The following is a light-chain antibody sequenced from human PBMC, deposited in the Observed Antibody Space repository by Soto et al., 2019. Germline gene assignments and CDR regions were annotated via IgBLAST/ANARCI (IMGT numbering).Light chain of an antibody. Sequence: DIVMTQSPDSLAVSLGERATINCKSSQSLLYSSNNKNFLAWYQQKPGQPPKLLFYWASTRQSGVPDRFSGSGSGTDFTLTITSVQAEDVAVYYCQQYYSLPLSFGPGTKVDIK. CDR2: WAS. CDR1: QSLLYSSNNKNF. V-gene: IGKV4-1*01. CDR3: QQYYSLPLS. J-gene: IGKJ3*01.